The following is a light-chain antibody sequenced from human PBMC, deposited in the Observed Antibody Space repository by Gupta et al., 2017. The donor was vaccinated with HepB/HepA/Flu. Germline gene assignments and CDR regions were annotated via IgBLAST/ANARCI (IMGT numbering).Light chain of an antibody. CDR2: KAS. CDR3: QQYNSYSRT. CDR1: QSISSW. V-gene: IGKV1-5*03. J-gene: IGKJ1*01. Sequence: DIQMPQSPSTLSASVGDRVTITCRASQSISSWLAWYQQKPGKAPKLLIYKASSLESGVPSRFSGSGSGTEFTLTISSLQPDDFATYYCQQYNSYSRTFVQGTKVEIK.